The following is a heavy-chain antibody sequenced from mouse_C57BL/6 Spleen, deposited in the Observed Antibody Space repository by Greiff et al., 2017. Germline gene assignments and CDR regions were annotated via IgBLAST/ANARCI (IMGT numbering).Heavy chain of an antibody. CDR3: ARGDGNYGRGWFTY. J-gene: IGHJ3*01. D-gene: IGHD2-1*01. Sequence: QLQQPGAELVRPGSSVKLSCKASGYTFTSYWMDWVKQRPGQGLEWIGNIYPSDSETHYNQKFKDKATLTVDKSSSTAYMQLSSLTSEDSAVYYCARGDGNYGRGWFTYWGQGTLVTVSA. CDR1: GYTFTSYW. V-gene: IGHV1-61*01. CDR2: IYPSDSET.